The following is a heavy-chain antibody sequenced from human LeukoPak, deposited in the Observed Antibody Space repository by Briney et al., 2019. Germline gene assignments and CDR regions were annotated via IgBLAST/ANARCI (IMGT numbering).Heavy chain of an antibody. V-gene: IGHV4-4*07. CDR2: IYTSGST. J-gene: IGHJ5*02. Sequence: PSETLSLTCTVSGGSISSYYWSWIRQPAGKGLEWIGRIYTSGSTNYNPSLKSRVTMSVDTSKNQFSLKLSSVTAADTAVYYCARGVRFGELLYWFYPWGQGTLVTVSS. CDR1: GGSISSYY. D-gene: IGHD3-10*01. CDR3: ARGVRFGELLYWFYP.